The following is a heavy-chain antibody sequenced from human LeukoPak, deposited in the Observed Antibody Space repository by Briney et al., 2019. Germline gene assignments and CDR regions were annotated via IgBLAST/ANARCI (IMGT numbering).Heavy chain of an antibody. J-gene: IGHJ4*02. CDR2: IRYDARNK. CDR3: AKDGKYYDISGAYYCDY. D-gene: IGHD3-9*01. CDR1: GFTFRAYG. Sequence: GGSLRLSCAASGFTFRAYGMHWVRQAPGKGLEWVAFIRYDARNKYYADSVKGRFTISRDDSKNTLYLQMNSLRAEDTAVYYCAKDGKYYDISGAYYCDYWGQGTLVTVSS. V-gene: IGHV3-30*02.